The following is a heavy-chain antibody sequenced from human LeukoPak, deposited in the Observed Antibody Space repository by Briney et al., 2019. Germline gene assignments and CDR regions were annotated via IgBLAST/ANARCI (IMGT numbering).Heavy chain of an antibody. CDR2: INHSGGT. V-gene: IGHV4-34*01. CDR3: ARVIYGYWVDY. D-gene: IGHD5-24*01. CDR1: GGSFSGYY. Sequence: SETLSLTCAVYGGSFSGYYWSRIRQPPGKGLEWIGEINHSGGTNYNPSLKSRVTISVDTSKNQFSLKLSSVTAADTAVYYCARVIYGYWVDYWGQGTLVTVSS. J-gene: IGHJ4*02.